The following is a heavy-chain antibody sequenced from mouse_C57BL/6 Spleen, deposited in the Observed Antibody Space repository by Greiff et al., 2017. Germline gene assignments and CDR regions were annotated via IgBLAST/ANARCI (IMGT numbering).Heavy chain of an antibody. CDR3: ARKTVRGSSLYYFDY. CDR1: GYTFTSYW. J-gene: IGHJ2*01. CDR2: INPSNGGT. V-gene: IGHV1-53*01. D-gene: IGHD1-1*01. Sequence: QVQLQQSGTELVKPGASVKLSCKASGYTFTSYWMHWVKQRPGQGLEWIGNINPSNGGTNYNEKFKSKATLTVDKSSSTAYMQLSSLTSEDSAVYYCARKTVRGSSLYYFDYWGQGTTLTVSS.